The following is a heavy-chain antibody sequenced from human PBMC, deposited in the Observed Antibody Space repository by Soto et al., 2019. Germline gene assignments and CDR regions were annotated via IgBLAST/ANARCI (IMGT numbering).Heavy chain of an antibody. D-gene: IGHD2-21*02. Sequence: EVQLVESGGGLVKPGGSLRLSCAASGFTFSNAWMNWVRQAPGKGLEWVGRIKSKTDGGTTDYAAPVKGRFTISRDDSKNTLYLQMNSLKTEDPAVYYCTTDNPSCGGDCYSSRFDYWGQGTLVTVSS. J-gene: IGHJ4*02. CDR3: TTDNPSCGGDCYSSRFDY. V-gene: IGHV3-15*07. CDR1: GFTFSNAW. CDR2: IKSKTDGGTT.